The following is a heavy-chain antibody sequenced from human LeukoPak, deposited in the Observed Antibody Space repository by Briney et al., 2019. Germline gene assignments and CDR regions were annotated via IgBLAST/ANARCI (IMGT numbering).Heavy chain of an antibody. Sequence: PSETLSLTCAVSGSSISSSNWWTWVRQPPGKGLELIGQIFHTGSTNYNPSLKSRVTISVDKSKNQFSLKLISVTAADTAVYYCARDLGGTYYGAYYFDYWGQGTLVTVSS. CDR2: IFHTGST. D-gene: IGHD1-26*01. CDR1: GSSISSSNW. V-gene: IGHV4-4*02. J-gene: IGHJ4*02. CDR3: ARDLGGTYYGAYYFDY.